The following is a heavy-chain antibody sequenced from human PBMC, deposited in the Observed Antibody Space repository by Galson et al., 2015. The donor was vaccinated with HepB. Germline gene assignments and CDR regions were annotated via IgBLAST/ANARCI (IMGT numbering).Heavy chain of an antibody. V-gene: IGHV1-2*05. Sequence: SVKVSCKASGYTFTGYYMHWVRQAPGQGLEWMGRINPNSGGTNYAQKFQGRVTMTRDTSISTAYMELSRLRSDDTVVYYCARGVPSDYGDYGRYYYGMDVWGQGTTVTVSS. CDR1: GYTFTGYY. J-gene: IGHJ6*02. D-gene: IGHD4-17*01. CDR3: ARGVPSDYGDYGRYYYGMDV. CDR2: INPNSGGT.